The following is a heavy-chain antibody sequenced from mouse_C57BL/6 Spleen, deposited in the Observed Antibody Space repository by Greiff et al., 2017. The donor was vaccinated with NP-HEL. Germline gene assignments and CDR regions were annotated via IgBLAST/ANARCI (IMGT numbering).Heavy chain of an antibody. J-gene: IGHJ4*01. CDR2: IYPGSGST. D-gene: IGHD2-14*01. CDR1: GYTFTSYW. CDR3: ARWGYRGRDGAMDC. V-gene: IGHV1-55*01. Sequence: VQLQQSGAELVKPGASVKMSCKASGYTFTSYWITWVKQRPGQGLEWIGDIYPGSGSTNYNEKFKSKATLTVDTSSSTAYMQLSSLTSEDSAVYYSARWGYRGRDGAMDCWGRGTSVTVSS.